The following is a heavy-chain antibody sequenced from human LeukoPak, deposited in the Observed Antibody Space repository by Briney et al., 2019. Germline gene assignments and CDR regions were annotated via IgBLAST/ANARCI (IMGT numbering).Heavy chain of an antibody. J-gene: IGHJ4*02. CDR2: ISGSAGST. CDR1: GFTFSSYA. V-gene: IGHV3-23*01. CDR3: AGVSVRYFDWLTGFYFDY. D-gene: IGHD3-9*01. Sequence: PGGSLRLSCAASGFTFSSYAMSWVRQAPGKGLEWVSAISGSAGSTYYSDSVKGRFTISRDNSKNTLYLQMNSLRAEDTAVYYCAGVSVRYFDWLTGFYFDYWGQGTLVTVSS.